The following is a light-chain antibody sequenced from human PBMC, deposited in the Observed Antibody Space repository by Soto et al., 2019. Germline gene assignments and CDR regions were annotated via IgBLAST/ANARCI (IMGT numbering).Light chain of an antibody. Sequence: QSVLTQPASVSGPPGQSITISCTGTSSDLGGFNYVSWYQQHPGKAPKLMIYEVTKRPSGVSNRFSGSKSGNTASLTISGLQAEDEAYYYCCSYAGSSYYVFGSGTKVTVL. CDR1: SSDLGGFNY. J-gene: IGLJ1*01. CDR3: CSYAGSSYYV. CDR2: EVT. V-gene: IGLV2-23*02.